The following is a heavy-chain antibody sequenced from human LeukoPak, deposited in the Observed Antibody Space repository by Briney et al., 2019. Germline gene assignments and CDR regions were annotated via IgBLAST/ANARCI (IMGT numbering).Heavy chain of an antibody. V-gene: IGHV3-53*01. Sequence: PGGSLRLSCAVSGFTVSGNYISWVRQAPGKVLEWVALIYSGGTTYYADSVKGRFTISREHSKNTLYLQMNSLRAENTAVYYCARRAGGYSHPYDYWGQGILVTVSS. CDR1: GFTVSGNY. J-gene: IGHJ4*02. D-gene: IGHD4-23*01. CDR3: ARRAGGYSHPYDY. CDR2: IYSGGTT.